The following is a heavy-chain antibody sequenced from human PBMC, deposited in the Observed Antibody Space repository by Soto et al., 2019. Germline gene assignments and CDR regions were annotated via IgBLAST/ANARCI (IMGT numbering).Heavy chain of an antibody. Sequence: SQTLSLTCAISGDSVSRNSVAWNWIRQSPSRGLEWLGRTYYRSKWYNNYAESVKSRITINPDTSENQFSLQLNSVTPEDTAVYYCARGQADYYAMDVWGQGTTVTVSS. CDR3: ARGQADYYAMDV. J-gene: IGHJ6*02. D-gene: IGHD2-15*01. V-gene: IGHV6-1*01. CDR2: TYYRSKWYN. CDR1: GDSVSRNSVA.